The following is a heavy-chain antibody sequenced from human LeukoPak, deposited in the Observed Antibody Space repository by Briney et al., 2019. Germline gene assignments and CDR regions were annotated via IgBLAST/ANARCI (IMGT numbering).Heavy chain of an antibody. D-gene: IGHD6-19*01. Sequence: SQTHSLTCAISGDSVSINSAAWNWIRQSPSRGLEWLGRTYQRSKWYNDYAVSVKSRITINPNISKNQFSLQLNSVTPEDTAVYYCARSPSPYSSGWYFDYWGQGTLVTVSP. V-gene: IGHV6-1*01. CDR2: TYQRSKWYN. CDR3: ARSPSPYSSGWYFDY. CDR1: GDSVSINSAA. J-gene: IGHJ4*02.